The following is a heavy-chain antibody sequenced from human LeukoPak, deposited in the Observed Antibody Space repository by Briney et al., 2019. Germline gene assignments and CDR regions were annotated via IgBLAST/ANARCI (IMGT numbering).Heavy chain of an antibody. Sequence: PGGSLRLSCAASGFTFSSYSMNWVRQAPGKGLEWVSYISSSSSTIYYADSVKGRFTISRDNAKNSLYLQMNSLRAEDTAVYYCARGEWLFDYWGQGTLVTVSS. CDR1: GFTFSSYS. V-gene: IGHV3-48*01. J-gene: IGHJ4*02. CDR2: ISSSSSTI. D-gene: IGHD3-3*01. CDR3: ARGEWLFDY.